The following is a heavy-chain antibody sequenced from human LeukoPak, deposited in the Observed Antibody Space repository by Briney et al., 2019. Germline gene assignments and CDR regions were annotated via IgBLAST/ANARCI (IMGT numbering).Heavy chain of an antibody. CDR3: ARLDSGSYLYFDY. D-gene: IGHD1-26*01. CDR2: INPNSGGT. J-gene: IGHJ4*02. Sequence: ASVKVSCKASGYTFTGYYMHWVRQAPGQGLEWMGWINPNSGGTNYAQKFQGRVTMTRDTSISTAYMELSRLRSDDTAVYYCARLDSGSYLYFDYCGQGTLVTVSS. V-gene: IGHV1-2*02. CDR1: GYTFTGYY.